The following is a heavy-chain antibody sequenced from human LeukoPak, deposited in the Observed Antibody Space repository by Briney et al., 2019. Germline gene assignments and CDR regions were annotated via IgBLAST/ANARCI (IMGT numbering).Heavy chain of an antibody. CDR1: GYSISSGYY. CDR3: ASPKYDFWSGYYEYFQH. D-gene: IGHD3-3*01. CDR2: IYHSGST. V-gene: IGHV4-38-2*02. Sequence: SETLSLTCTVSGYSISSGYYWGWIRQPPGKGLEWIGSIYHSGSTYYNPSLKSRVTISVDTSKNQFSLKLSSVTAADTAVYYCASPKYDFWSGYYEYFQHWGQGTLVTVSS. J-gene: IGHJ1*01.